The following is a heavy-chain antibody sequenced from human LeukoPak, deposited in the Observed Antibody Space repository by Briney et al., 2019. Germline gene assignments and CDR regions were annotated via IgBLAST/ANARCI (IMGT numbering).Heavy chain of an antibody. V-gene: IGHV4-39*07. CDR2: IYYSGST. Sequence: SETLSLTCTVSGGSISSSSYYWGWIRQPPGKGLEWIGSIYYSGSTYYNPSLKSRVTISVDTSKNQVSLKLSSVTAADMAVYYCARGSLLNSSGYYTTPLDYWGQGTLVTVSS. CDR1: GGSISSSSYY. CDR3: ARGSLLNSSGYYTTPLDY. J-gene: IGHJ4*02. D-gene: IGHD3-22*01.